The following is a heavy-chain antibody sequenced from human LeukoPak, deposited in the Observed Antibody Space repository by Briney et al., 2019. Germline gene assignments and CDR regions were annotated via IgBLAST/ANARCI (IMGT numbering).Heavy chain of an antibody. CDR2: VPYDGNNE. V-gene: IGHV3-30*18. CDR1: GFSVSGYG. D-gene: IGHD2-15*01. J-gene: IGHJ5*02. CDR3: AKSGGSGGQRGFFDP. Sequence: TGGSLRLSCAASGFSVSGYGVHWVRQAPGKGLEWVALVPYDGNNEYYAESVEGRFTVSRDNLNNMVFLQMNRLRPEDTAIYYCAKSGGSGGQRGFFDPWGQGALVTVSS.